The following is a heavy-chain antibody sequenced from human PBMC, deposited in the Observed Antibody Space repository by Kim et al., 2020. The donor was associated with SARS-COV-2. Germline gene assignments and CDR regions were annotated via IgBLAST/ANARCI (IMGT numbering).Heavy chain of an antibody. CDR1: GYTFTSYY. Sequence: ASVKVSCKASGYTFTSYYMHWVRQAPGQGLEWMGIINPSGGSTSYAQKFQGRVTMTRDTSTSTVYMELSSLRSEDTAVYYCASSLGLDAISFGYYYYYYGMDVWGQGTTVTVSS. CDR2: INPSGGST. CDR3: ASSLGLDAISFGYYYYYYGMDV. V-gene: IGHV1-46*01. J-gene: IGHJ6*02. D-gene: IGHD2-2*03.